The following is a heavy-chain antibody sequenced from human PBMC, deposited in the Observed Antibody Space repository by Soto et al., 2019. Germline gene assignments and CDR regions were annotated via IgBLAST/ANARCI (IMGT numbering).Heavy chain of an antibody. CDR1: GGSFSGYY. Sequence: QVQLQQWGAGLLKPSETLSLTCAVYGGSFSGYYCSWIRQPPGKGLEWIGEINHSGSTNYNPSLKSRVTISVDKSKNQVSLKLSSVTAAETAVYYCARGSLGYCSGGSCYRVTSSVWCDPWGKGTLVTVSA. D-gene: IGHD2-15*01. CDR3: ARGSLGYCSGGSCYRVTSSVWCDP. V-gene: IGHV4-34*01. J-gene: IGHJ5*02. CDR2: INHSGST.